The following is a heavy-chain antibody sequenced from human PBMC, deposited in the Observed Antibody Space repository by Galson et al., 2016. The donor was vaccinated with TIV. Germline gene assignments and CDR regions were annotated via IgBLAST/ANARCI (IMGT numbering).Heavy chain of an antibody. CDR2: IYHSGNT. D-gene: IGHD3-16*01. CDR1: GGSVSSVGYS. Sequence: TLSLTCAVSGGSVSSVGYSWNWIRQSEGKGLEWIGFIYHSGNTYYNPSLKRRVTISAGTSKGHFSLNLKSVTAADTAVYYCVQFAGHWGQGTVVTVSS. CDR3: VQFAGH. V-gene: IGHV4-30-2*06. J-gene: IGHJ4*02.